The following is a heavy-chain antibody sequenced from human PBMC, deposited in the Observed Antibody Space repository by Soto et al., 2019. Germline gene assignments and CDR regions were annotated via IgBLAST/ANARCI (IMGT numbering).Heavy chain of an antibody. CDR1: GYTFTSHA. Sequence: ASVKVSCKASGYTFTSHAMHWVRQAPGQRLEWMGWINAGNGNTKYSQKFQGRVTITRDTSASTAYMELSSLRSEDTAVYYCASSTGYCSGGSCYSGTGLPHDAFDIWGQGT. CDR2: INAGNGNT. D-gene: IGHD2-15*01. J-gene: IGHJ3*02. CDR3: ASSTGYCSGGSCYSGTGLPHDAFDI. V-gene: IGHV1-3*01.